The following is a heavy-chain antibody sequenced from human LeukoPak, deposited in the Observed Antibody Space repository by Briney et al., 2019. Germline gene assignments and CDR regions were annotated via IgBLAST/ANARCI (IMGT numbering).Heavy chain of an antibody. CDR2: IRSKAYGGTT. Sequence: GGSLRLSCAASGFTFSHYGMSWVRQAPGKGLEWVGLIRSKAYGGTTEYAASVKGRFTISRDDSKSIAYLQMNSLKSEDTAVYYCTRDYDFWSGSGAFDIWGQGTMVTVSS. D-gene: IGHD3-3*01. CDR1: GFTFSHYG. V-gene: IGHV3-49*04. CDR3: TRDYDFWSGSGAFDI. J-gene: IGHJ3*02.